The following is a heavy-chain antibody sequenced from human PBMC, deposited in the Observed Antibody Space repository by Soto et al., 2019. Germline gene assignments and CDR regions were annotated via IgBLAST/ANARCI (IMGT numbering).Heavy chain of an antibody. Sequence: ASVKVSCKTSGYTFSNYGITWVRQAPGQPLEWLGWISLYSDGTNYAQKFQGRVSMTTDTSTTTAYMELRSLRSDDTAVYYCARVVQGAEAWFGFWGQGPLATGSS. CDR1: GYTFSNYG. J-gene: IGHJ5*01. D-gene: IGHD2-2*01. CDR2: ISLYSDGT. CDR3: ARVVQGAEAWFGF. V-gene: IGHV1-18*01.